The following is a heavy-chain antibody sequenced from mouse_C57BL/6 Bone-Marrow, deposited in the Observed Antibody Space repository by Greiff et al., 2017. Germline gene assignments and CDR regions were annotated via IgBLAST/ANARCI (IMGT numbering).Heavy chain of an antibody. CDR1: GFTFSSYA. J-gene: IGHJ3*01. D-gene: IGHD1-1*01. Sequence: EVMLVESGGGLVKPGGSLKLSCAASGFTFSSYAMSWVRQTPEKRLEWVATISDVGSYTYYPDNVKGRFTISRDNAKNTLYLQMSHLKSEETAMYDCARAYGSNAWFAYWCQGTLVTVSA. V-gene: IGHV5-4*03. CDR2: ISDVGSYT. CDR3: ARAYGSNAWFAY.